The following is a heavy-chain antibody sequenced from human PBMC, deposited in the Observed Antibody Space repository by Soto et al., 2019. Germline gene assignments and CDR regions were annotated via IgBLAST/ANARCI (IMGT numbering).Heavy chain of an antibody. D-gene: IGHD6-25*01. J-gene: IGHJ5*02. Sequence: QVQLVQSGAEVKKPGASVKVSCKASGYTFTDYHIHWVRQAPGQGLEFLGWINANNGGAGSAQQFQGRVTVTRDTSITTVYVELSKLRSDDTAGYYCAGEGGSETLPPSYNGFDTWGQGTLVTVSS. CDR3: AGEGGSETLPPSYNGFDT. CDR2: INANNGGA. V-gene: IGHV1-2*02. CDR1: GYTFTDYH.